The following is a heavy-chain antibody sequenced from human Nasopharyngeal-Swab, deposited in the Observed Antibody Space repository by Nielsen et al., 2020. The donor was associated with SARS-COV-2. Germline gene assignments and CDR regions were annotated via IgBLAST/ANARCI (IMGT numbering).Heavy chain of an antibody. CDR3: AGDQSVPAAHYHYGMDV. CDR2: ISSSSSYI. Sequence: GESLKISCAASGFTFSSYSMNWVRQAPGKGLEWVSSISSSSSYIYYADSVKGRFTISRDNAKNSLYLQMNSLRAEDTAVYYCAGDQSVPAAHYHYGMDVWGQGTTVTVSS. CDR1: GFTFSSYS. J-gene: IGHJ6*02. V-gene: IGHV3-21*01. D-gene: IGHD2-2*01.